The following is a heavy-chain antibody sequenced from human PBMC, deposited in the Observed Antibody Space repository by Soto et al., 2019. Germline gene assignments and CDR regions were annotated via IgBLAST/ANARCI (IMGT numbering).Heavy chain of an antibody. CDR3: ARAPSFVWYLDY. CDR1: GFSVSSYG. J-gene: IGHJ4*02. V-gene: IGHV3-33*01. Sequence: QVQLVESGGGVVQPGRSLRLSCAASGFSVSSYGMHWVRQAPGKGLEWVAVIWYDGSNKYYADSVKGRFTISKDNSKNTLYLQMNNLRAEHTAVYFCARAPSFVWYLDYWGQGTLVTVSS. CDR2: IWYDGSNK. D-gene: IGHD3-9*01.